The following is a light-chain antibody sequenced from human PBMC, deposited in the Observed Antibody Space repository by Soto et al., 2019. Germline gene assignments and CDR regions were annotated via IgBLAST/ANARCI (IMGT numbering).Light chain of an antibody. J-gene: IGKJ5*01. V-gene: IGKV3-11*01. CDR2: DAS. Sequence: EIVLTQSPATLSWSPGERATLSCRASQSVRSYLAWYQQKPGQAPRLLIYDASNRATGIPARLSGSGSGTDLTLTISSIQTEDFAVYYCQQRSNWPWTFGQGTRLEIK. CDR3: QQRSNWPWT. CDR1: QSVRSY.